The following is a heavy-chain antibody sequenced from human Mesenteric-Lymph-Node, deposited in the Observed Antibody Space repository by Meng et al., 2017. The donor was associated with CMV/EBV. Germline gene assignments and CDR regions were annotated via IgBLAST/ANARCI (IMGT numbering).Heavy chain of an antibody. V-gene: IGHV4-31*02. CDR2: IYYSGST. Sequence: SGGSISSGCYYWSWIRQHPGRGLEWIGYIYYSGSTYYNPSLKSRVTISVDTSKNQFSLKLSSVTAADTAVYYCARGMGATGPLDFDYWGQGTLVTVSS. D-gene: IGHD1-26*01. CDR3: ARGMGATGPLDFDY. J-gene: IGHJ4*02. CDR1: GGSISSGCYY.